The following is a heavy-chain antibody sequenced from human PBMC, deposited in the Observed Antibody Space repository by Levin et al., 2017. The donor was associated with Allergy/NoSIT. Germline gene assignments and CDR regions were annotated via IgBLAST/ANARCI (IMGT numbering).Heavy chain of an antibody. V-gene: IGHV3-43*01. CDR1: GFTFDDYT. Sequence: PGGSLRLSCAASGFTFDDYTMHWGRQAPGKGLEWVSLISWNGGITYYADSVKGRFTISRDNSKNSLYLQMNSLRTEDTALYYCAKEERYQLLGSGADYWGQGTLVTVSS. J-gene: IGHJ4*02. D-gene: IGHD2-2*01. CDR3: AKEERYQLLGSGADY. CDR2: ISWNGGIT.